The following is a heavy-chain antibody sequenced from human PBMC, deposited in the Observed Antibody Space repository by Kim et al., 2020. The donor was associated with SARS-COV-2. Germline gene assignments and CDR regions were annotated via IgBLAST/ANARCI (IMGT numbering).Heavy chain of an antibody. CDR1: GFTFSNYE. CDR2: ISGSGKTI. D-gene: IGHD4-17*01. CDR3: ARADDHGDDGMDV. Sequence: GGSLRLSCAVSGFTFSNYEMNWVRQAAGKGLEWVSYISGSGKTIYYSSSVKGRFTVSRDNAQNSLYLQMSSLTAEDTGVYHCARADDHGDDGMDVWGQGTTVSVFS. V-gene: IGHV3-48*03. J-gene: IGHJ6*02.